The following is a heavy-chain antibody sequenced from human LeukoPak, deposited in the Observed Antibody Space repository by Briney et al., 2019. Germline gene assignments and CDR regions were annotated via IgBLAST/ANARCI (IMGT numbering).Heavy chain of an antibody. CDR2: IDPNSGGT. D-gene: IGHD6-13*01. J-gene: IGHJ6*02. V-gene: IGHV1-2*02. Sequence: ASVKVSCKASGYTFIGYYMHWVRQAPGQGLEWMGWIDPNSGGTNYAQKFQGRVTMTRDTSISTAYMELSRLRSDDTAVYYCARRIAAAVDYYGMDVWGQGTTVTVSS. CDR1: GYTFIGYY. CDR3: ARRIAAAVDYYGMDV.